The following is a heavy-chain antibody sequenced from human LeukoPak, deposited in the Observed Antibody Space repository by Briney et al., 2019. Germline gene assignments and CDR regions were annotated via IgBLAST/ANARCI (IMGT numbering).Heavy chain of an antibody. V-gene: IGHV3-23*01. CDR1: GFTFSSCA. Sequence: PGGSLRLSCAASGFTFSSCAMSWVPQAPGKGLEWVSAISGSGGSTYYADSVKGRFTISRDNSKNTLYLQMNSLRAEDTAVYYCATDPDDAFDIWGQGTMVTVSS. J-gene: IGHJ3*02. CDR3: ATDPDDAFDI. CDR2: ISGSGGST. D-gene: IGHD1-14*01.